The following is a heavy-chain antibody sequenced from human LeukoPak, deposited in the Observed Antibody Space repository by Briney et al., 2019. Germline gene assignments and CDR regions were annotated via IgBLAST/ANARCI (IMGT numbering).Heavy chain of an antibody. V-gene: IGHV1-2*02. D-gene: IGHD5-24*01. J-gene: IGHJ4*02. CDR1: GYTFTGYY. Sequence: ASLKVSCKASGYTFTGYYMHWVRQAPGQGLEWMGWINPNSGGTNYAQKFQGRVTMTRDTSISTAYMELSRLRSDDTAVYYCAVEEMATITLDYWCQGPLVTVSS. CDR3: AVEEMATITLDY. CDR2: INPNSGGT.